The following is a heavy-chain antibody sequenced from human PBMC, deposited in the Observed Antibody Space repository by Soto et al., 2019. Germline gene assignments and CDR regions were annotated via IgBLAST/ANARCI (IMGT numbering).Heavy chain of an antibody. CDR2: INPNSGGT. CDR3: AREEATAGNDCFDY. CDR1: GGTFSSYA. V-gene: IGHV1-2*02. J-gene: IGHJ4*02. D-gene: IGHD6-13*01. Sequence: ASVKVSCKASGGTFSSYAISWVRQAPGQGLEWMGWINPNSGGTHYAEQFQGRVTMTWDTSISTVYMELNSLTSDDTAVYYCAREEATAGNDCFDYWGQGTLVTVSS.